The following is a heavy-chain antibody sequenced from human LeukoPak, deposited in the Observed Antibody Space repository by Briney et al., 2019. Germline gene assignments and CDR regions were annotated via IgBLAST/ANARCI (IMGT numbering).Heavy chain of an antibody. CDR2: IIPIFGTA. CDR1: GGTFSSYA. D-gene: IGHD2-15*01. CDR3: AGRYCSGGSCYEVDYYYYMDV. J-gene: IGHJ6*03. Sequence: SVKVSCKASGGTFSSYAISWVRQAPGQGLEWMGGIIPIFGTANYAQKFQGRVTITTDESTSTAYTELSSLRSEDTAVYYCAGRYCSGGSCYEVDYYYYMDVWGKGTTVTVSS. V-gene: IGHV1-69*05.